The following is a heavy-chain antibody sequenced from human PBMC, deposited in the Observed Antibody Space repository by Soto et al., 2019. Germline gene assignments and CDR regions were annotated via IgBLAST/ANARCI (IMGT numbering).Heavy chain of an antibody. CDR3: ARVSSSADDYYYYGMDV. CDR1: GGSISSSNW. V-gene: IGHV4-4*02. Sequence: QVQLQESGPGLVKPSGTLSLTCAVSGGSISSSNWWSWVRQHPGKGLEWIGEIYHSGSTNYNPSLKSRVTISVDQSKNQFSLKLSSVTAADTAVYYCARVSSSADDYYYYGMDVWGQGTTVTVSS. J-gene: IGHJ6*02. CDR2: IYHSGST.